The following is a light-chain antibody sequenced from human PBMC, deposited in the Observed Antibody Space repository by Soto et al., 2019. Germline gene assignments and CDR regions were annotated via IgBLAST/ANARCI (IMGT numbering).Light chain of an antibody. CDR3: MQGTHWPPYT. Sequence: DVVMTQSPLSLPVTLGQPASISCRSSQSLVHSDGKTYLNWFQQRPGQSPRRLIYKVSNRDSGVPDRFSGSVSGTDFTLKISRVEAEDVGVYYCMQGTHWPPYTFGQGTKLEIK. CDR1: QSLVHSDGKTY. CDR2: KVS. V-gene: IGKV2-30*02. J-gene: IGKJ2*01.